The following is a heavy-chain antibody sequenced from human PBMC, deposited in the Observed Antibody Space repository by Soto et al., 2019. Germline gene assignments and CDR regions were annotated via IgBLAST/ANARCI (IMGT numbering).Heavy chain of an antibody. CDR2: IYYSGNT. D-gene: IGHD3-16*01. V-gene: IGHV4-30-4*01. Sequence: SETLSLTCTVSGGSTSSDNYWSFIRQPPGKGLEWIGHIYYSGNTDYNPSLKSRLAISIDTSKNQFSLKLSSVTAADTAVYFCAREGGESSDGLYYFDSWGQGSLVTVSS. CDR1: GGSTSSDNY. J-gene: IGHJ4*02. CDR3: AREGGESSDGLYYFDS.